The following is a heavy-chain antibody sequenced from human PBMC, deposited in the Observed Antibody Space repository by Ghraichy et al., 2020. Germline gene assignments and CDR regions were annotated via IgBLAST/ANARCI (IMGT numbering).Heavy chain of an antibody. D-gene: IGHD6-13*01. CDR2: IYYSGGT. J-gene: IGHJ4*02. V-gene: IGHV4-39*07. CDR1: GGSISSSYYY. Sequence: SETLSLTCTVSGGSISSSYYYWGWIRQPPGKGLEWIGSIYYSGGTYYSPSFKSRVTLSIDTSRDQLSLTLRSVTAADTAVYYCARITAAGRDHFDFWGQGTLVPVSS. CDR3: ARITAAGRDHFDF.